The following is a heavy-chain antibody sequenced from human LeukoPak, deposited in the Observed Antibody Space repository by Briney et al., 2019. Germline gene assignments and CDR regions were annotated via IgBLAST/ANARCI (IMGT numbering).Heavy chain of an antibody. D-gene: IGHD2-2*01. J-gene: IGHJ3*02. CDR2: IIPIFGTA. Sequence: SVKVSCKASGYTFTSNGISWVRQAPGQGLEWMGGIIPIFGTANYAQKFQGRVTITTDESTSTAYMELSSLRSEDTAVYYCARVGVPAHDAFDIWGQGTMVTVSS. CDR3: ARVGVPAHDAFDI. CDR1: GYTFTSNG. V-gene: IGHV1-69*05.